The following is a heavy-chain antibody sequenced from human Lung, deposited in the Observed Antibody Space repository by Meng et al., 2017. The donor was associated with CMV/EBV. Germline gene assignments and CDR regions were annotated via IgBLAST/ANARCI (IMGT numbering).Heavy chain of an antibody. Sequence: SVXVSXXTTGGTFASHTISWVRQAPGQRLEWMGRIIPFLDMTNYAQMFQGRISITADRSTSTAYMELNSLKSEDTAIYYCASGYCNGNSCHSAFDMWGPGTRVTVSS. J-gene: IGHJ3*02. CDR1: GGTFASHT. CDR2: IIPFLDMT. V-gene: IGHV1-69*02. CDR3: ASGYCNGNSCHSAFDM. D-gene: IGHD2-2*03.